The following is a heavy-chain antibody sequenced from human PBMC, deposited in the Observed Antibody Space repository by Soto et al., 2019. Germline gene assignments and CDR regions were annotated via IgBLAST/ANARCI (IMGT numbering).Heavy chain of an antibody. J-gene: IGHJ4*02. V-gene: IGHV3-30*18. CDR3: AKGYCSGSACFPDS. D-gene: IGHD2-15*01. Sequence: QVQLVESGGGVVQPGRSLRLSCAASGFTFSSYGMYWVRQAPGKGLEWVAVISYDGSNGNYVDSVKGRFTISRDNSKTTLYLQMNSLRAEDTAVYYCAKGYCSGSACFPDSWGQGTLVTVSS. CDR2: ISYDGSNG. CDR1: GFTFSSYG.